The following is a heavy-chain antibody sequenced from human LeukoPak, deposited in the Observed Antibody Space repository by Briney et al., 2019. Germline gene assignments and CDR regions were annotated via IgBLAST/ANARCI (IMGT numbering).Heavy chain of an antibody. J-gene: IGHJ4*02. Sequence: ASVKISCKASGYTFTTNHIHWVRQAPGQGLEWMGVINPSGDSTSYAQNFQGRVTVTRDTSTSTVYMELSSLRSEDTAIYYRARGYRSSDPFDYWGQGTLVTVSS. CDR3: ARGYRSSDPFDY. CDR2: INPSGDST. CDR1: GYTFTTNH. D-gene: IGHD6-6*01. V-gene: IGHV1-46*01.